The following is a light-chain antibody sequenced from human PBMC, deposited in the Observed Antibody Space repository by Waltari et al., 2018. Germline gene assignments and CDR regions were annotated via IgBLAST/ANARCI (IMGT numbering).Light chain of an antibody. CDR2: KSF. CDR3: QQYNISPYT. Sequence: DIQMTQSPSTLSASVGDRVTITCRASQSISNWLAWYQQKPGKAPKLLIYKSFSLQNGVPSRFSGSGSETEFTLTISSLQPDDFATYYCQQYNISPYTFGQGTTLEI. J-gene: IGKJ2*01. CDR1: QSISNW. V-gene: IGKV1-5*03.